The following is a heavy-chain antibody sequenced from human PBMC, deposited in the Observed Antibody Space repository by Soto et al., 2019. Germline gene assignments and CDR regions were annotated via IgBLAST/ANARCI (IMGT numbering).Heavy chain of an antibody. D-gene: IGHD3-22*01. CDR1: GFSFSTHS. CDR2: ISYDGTNK. J-gene: IGHJ4*02. V-gene: IGHV3-30*18. CDR3: AKSFYDKSGYYGLLDY. Sequence: PGGSLRLSCAASGFSFSTHSMHWVRQAPGKGLEWVAVISYDGTNKFFSDFVKGRFTISRDNFKNTLYLQMNSLRAEDTVFFYCAKSFYDKSGYYGLLDYWGQGTLVTVSS.